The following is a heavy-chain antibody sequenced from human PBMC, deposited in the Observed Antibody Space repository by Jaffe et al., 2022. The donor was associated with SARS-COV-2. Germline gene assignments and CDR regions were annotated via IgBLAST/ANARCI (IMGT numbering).Heavy chain of an antibody. J-gene: IGHJ3*02. V-gene: IGHV4-4*02. CDR2: IYHSGST. D-gene: IGHD4-17*01. CDR1: GGSISSSNW. CDR3: ARVGGHDYGDYRDAFDI. Sequence: QVQLQESGPGLVKPSGTLSLTCAVSGGSISSSNWWSWVRQPPGKGLEWIGEIYHSGSTNYNPSLKSRVTISVDKSKNQFSLKLSSVTAADTAVYYCARVGGHDYGDYRDAFDIWGQGTMVTVSS.